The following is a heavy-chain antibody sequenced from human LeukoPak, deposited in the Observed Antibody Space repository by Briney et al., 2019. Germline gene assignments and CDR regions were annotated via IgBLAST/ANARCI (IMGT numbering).Heavy chain of an antibody. CDR1: GGSISGSSNY. CDR3: ARQPRGESRPTFFDY. D-gene: IGHD3-10*01. Sequence: SETLSLTCTVSGGSISGSSNYWGWIRQPPGKGLEWIGTIYYSGSTYYNPSLQSRVTISGDSSKNQFSLKLSSVTAADTAVYYCARQPRGESRPTFFDYWGQGTLVTVSS. J-gene: IGHJ4*02. CDR2: IYYSGST. V-gene: IGHV4-39*01.